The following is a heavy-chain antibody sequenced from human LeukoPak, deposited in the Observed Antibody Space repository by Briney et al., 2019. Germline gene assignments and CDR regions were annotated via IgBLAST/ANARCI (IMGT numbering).Heavy chain of an antibody. D-gene: IGHD3-9*01. CDR3: ARGLDYVDV. CDR2: IYQTGNA. Sequence: PSETLSLTCTVSGDSITGISYYWNWHRQPPGKELEWIGRIYQTGNADYKPSLKSRVTISVDTTNNQFSLRLSSVTAADTAVYYCARGLDYVDVWGKGITVSVSS. CDR1: GDSITGISYY. V-gene: IGHV4-39*02. J-gene: IGHJ6*03.